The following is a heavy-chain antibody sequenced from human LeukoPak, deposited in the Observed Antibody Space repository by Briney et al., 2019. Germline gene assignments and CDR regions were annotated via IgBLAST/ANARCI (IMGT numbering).Heavy chain of an antibody. J-gene: IGHJ4*02. CDR1: GGTFSSYA. V-gene: IGHV1-69*13. CDR2: IIPIFGTA. D-gene: IGHD2-2*01. CDR3: ARPGVYSTGRYWHDY. Sequence: SVKVSCKASGGTFSSYAISWVRQAPGQGLEWMGGIIPIFGTANYAQKFQGRVTITADESTSTAYMELSSLRAEDTAVYYCARPGVYSTGRYWHDYWGQGTLVTVSS.